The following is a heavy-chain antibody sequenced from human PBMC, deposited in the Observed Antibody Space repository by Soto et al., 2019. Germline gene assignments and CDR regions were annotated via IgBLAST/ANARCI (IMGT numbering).Heavy chain of an antibody. CDR1: GFTFSDYY. CDR3: ARDVGWSPLWDS. V-gene: IGHV3-11*05. J-gene: IGHJ4*02. CDR2: ISATKNYT. Sequence: QVQLVQSGGGLVKPGGSLTLSCAASGFTFSDYYMSWIRQTPGKGLEWVSYISATKNYTDYADSVKGRFTISRDNAMNSVYLQMNSLRVEDTGIYYCARDVGWSPLWDSWGQGTLVTVSS. D-gene: IGHD2-21*01.